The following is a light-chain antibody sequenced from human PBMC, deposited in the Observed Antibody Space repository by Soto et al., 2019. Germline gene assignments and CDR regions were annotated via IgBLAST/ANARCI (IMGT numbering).Light chain of an antibody. V-gene: IGKV3-11*01. CDR3: QQRSNCPLT. J-gene: IGKJ4*01. CDR1: QSVSSY. CDR2: DAS. Sequence: EIVLTQSPATLSVSPGERATLSCRASQSVSSYLAWYQQKPGQAPRLLIYDASNRATGIPARFSGSGSATDFTLTISSLEPEDFAVYYCQQRSNCPLTFGGGTKVDIK.